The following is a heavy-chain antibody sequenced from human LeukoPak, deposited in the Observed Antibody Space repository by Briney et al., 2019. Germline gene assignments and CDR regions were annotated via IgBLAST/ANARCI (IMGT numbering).Heavy chain of an antibody. Sequence: SVKVSCKASGGTFSSYAISWVQQSPGQGLEWMGGIIPIFGTANYAQKFQGRVTITADESTSTAYMELSSLRSEDTAVYYCATGPTFRDYYGMDVWGQGTTVTVSS. CDR1: GGTFSSYA. J-gene: IGHJ6*02. CDR2: IIPIFGTA. CDR3: ATGPTFRDYYGMDV. D-gene: IGHD3-16*01. V-gene: IGHV1-69*01.